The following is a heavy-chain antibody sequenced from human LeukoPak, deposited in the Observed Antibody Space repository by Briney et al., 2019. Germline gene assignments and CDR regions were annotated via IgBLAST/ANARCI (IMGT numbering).Heavy chain of an antibody. CDR1: GGSISSGGYY. CDR2: IYYSGST. CDR3: ARTRALVRGVISDNQSANDY. V-gene: IGHV4-31*03. D-gene: IGHD3-10*01. J-gene: IGHJ4*02. Sequence: PSETLSLTCTVSGGSISSGGYYWSWIRQHPGKGLEWIGYIYYSGSTYYNPSLKSRVTISVDTSKNQFSLELSSVTAADTAVYYCARTRALVRGVISDNQSANDYWGQGTLVTVSS.